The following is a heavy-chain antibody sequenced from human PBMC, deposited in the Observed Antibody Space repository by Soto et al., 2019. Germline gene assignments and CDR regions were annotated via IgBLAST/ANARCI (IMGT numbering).Heavy chain of an antibody. CDR1: GFTFTSYA. CDR2: IIPIFGTA. CDR3: AINLQGSGWNDY. D-gene: IGHD6-19*01. Sequence: SVKVSCKASGFTFTSYAISWVRQAPGQGLEWMGGIIPIFGTANYAQKFQGRVTITADESTSTAYMELSSLRSEDTAVYYCAINLQGSGWNDYWGQGTLVTVSS. J-gene: IGHJ4*02. V-gene: IGHV1-69*13.